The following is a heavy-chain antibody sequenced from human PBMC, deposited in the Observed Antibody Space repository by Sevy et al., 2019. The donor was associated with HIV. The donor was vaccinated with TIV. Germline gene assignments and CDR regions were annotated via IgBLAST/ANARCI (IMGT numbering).Heavy chain of an antibody. Sequence: GGSLRLSVAASGFTFSNLGMSWVRQAPGKGLDWVSTFGGRGVTTYYADSVKGRFTISRDNSKKTLYLQMNSLRAEDTALYYCAKGDTSTRYYYYGMDVWGQGTAVTVSS. J-gene: IGHJ6*02. D-gene: IGHD2-2*01. CDR3: AKGDTSTRYYYYGMDV. V-gene: IGHV3-23*01. CDR2: FGGRGVTT. CDR1: GFTFSNLG.